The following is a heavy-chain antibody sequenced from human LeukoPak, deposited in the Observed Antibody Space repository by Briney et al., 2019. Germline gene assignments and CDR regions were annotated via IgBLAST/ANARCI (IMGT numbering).Heavy chain of an antibody. D-gene: IGHD3-10*01. V-gene: IGHV4-61*09. J-gene: IGHJ4*02. CDR2: IYTSGST. CDR3: ARGGWFGESPFDY. CDR1: GGSISSGSYY. Sequence: SETLSLTCTVSGGSISSGSYYWSWIRQPAGKGLEWIGHIYTSGSTNYNPSLKSRVTISLDTSKNQFSLKLSSVTAADTAVYYCARGGWFGESPFDYWGQGTLVTVSS.